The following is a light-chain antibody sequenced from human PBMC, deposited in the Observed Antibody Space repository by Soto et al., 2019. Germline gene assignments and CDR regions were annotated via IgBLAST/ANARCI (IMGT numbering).Light chain of an antibody. CDR3: QQYGNSPIT. CDR1: QSVSSN. J-gene: IGKJ5*01. Sequence: EIVMTQSRATLSVSPGERPTVPCRASQSVSSNLAWYQQKPGQPTRLLIYGASTRDTGIPDRVSGSGSGTDFTLTISRLEAEEFAVYYGQQYGNSPITFGQGTRLEIK. CDR2: GAS. V-gene: IGKV3D-15*02.